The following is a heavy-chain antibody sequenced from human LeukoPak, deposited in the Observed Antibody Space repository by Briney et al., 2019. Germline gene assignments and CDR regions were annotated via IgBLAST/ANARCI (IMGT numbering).Heavy chain of an antibody. CDR2: INHSGST. Sequence: SETLSLTCTVSGDSISSYYWSWIRQPPGKGLEWIGEINHSGSTNYNPSLKSRVTISVDTSKNQFSLKLSSVTAADTAVYYCARGERITMVRGAPRDWFDPWGQGTLVTVSS. D-gene: IGHD3-10*01. CDR1: GDSISSYY. CDR3: ARGERITMVRGAPRDWFDP. J-gene: IGHJ5*02. V-gene: IGHV4-34*01.